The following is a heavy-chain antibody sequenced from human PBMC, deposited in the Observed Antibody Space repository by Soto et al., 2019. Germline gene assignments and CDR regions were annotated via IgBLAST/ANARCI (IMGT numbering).Heavy chain of an antibody. CDR2: ISYDGSNK. CDR1: GFTFSSYA. Sequence: GGSLRLSCAASGFTFSSYAMHWVRQAPGKGLEWVAVISYDGSNKYYADSVKGRFTISRDNSKNTLYLQMNSLRAEDTAVYYCARDGMVVAATLGYWGQGTLVTVSS. CDR3: ARDGMVVAATLGY. D-gene: IGHD2-15*01. J-gene: IGHJ4*02. V-gene: IGHV3-30-3*01.